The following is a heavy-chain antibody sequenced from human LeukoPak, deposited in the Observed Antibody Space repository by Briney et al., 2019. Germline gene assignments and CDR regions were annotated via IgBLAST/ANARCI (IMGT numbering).Heavy chain of an antibody. D-gene: IGHD3-10*01. CDR3: ARDQGTWWFDP. CDR2: IYYSGST. CDR1: GGSISSYY. V-gene: IGHV4-59*01. J-gene: IGHJ5*02. Sequence: SETLSLTCTVSGGSISSYYWSWIRQPQGKGLEWIGYIYYSGSTNYNPSLKSRVTISVDTSKNQFSLKLSSVTAADTALYYCARDQGTWWFDPWGQGTLVTVSS.